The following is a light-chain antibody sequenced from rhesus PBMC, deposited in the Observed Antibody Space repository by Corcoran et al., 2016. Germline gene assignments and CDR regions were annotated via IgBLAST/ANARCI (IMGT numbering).Light chain of an antibody. CDR2: WAS. V-gene: IGKV4-1*01. CDR1: QSLLYSSNNKNY. Sequence: DIVMTQSPDSLAVSLGERVTINCKSSQSLLYSSNNKNYLAWYKQKPEQAPKLLIYWASTRESGVPNRLSGSGSGTDFTLTISGLQAEDVAVYYCQQYYSTPYSFGQGTKVEIK. J-gene: IGKJ2*01. CDR3: QQYYSTPYS.